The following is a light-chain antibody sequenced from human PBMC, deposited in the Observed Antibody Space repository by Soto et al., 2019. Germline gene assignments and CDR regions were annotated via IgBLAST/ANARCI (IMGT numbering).Light chain of an antibody. Sequence: QSALPQPASVSGSPGQSITISCTGTSSAVGGFNYVSWYQHYPGEAPKLLIYEVSNRPSGVSSRFSGSKSGNTASLTISGLQADDEGDYYCSSFTTSNTWGFGGGTKVTVL. J-gene: IGLJ2*01. CDR3: SSFTTSNTWG. V-gene: IGLV2-14*01. CDR2: EVS. CDR1: SSAVGGFNY.